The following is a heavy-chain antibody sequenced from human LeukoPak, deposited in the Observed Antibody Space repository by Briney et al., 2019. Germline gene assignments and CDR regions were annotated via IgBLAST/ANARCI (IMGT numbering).Heavy chain of an antibody. CDR2: IYTSGST. J-gene: IGHJ3*02. D-gene: IGHD2-2*01. CDR3: ARVVPAAVLDDAFDI. Sequence: PSETLSLTCTVSGGSISSYYWSWIRQPAGKGLEWIGRIYTSGSTNYNPSLKSRVTMSVDTSKNQFSLKLSSVTAADTAVYYCARVVPAAVLDDAFDIWGQGTMVTVSS. CDR1: GGSISSYY. V-gene: IGHV4-4*07.